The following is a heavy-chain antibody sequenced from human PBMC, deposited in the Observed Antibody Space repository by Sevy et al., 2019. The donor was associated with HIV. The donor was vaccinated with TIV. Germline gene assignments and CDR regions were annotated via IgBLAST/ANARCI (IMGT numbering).Heavy chain of an antibody. Sequence: SETLSLTCTVSGGSISSGSYYWSWIRQPAGKGLEWLGRIYTSGSTNYNPSLKSRVTISVDTSKNQFSLKLSSVTAADTAVYYCARGGGNSFLDAFDIWGQGTMVTVSS. CDR1: GGSISSGSYY. J-gene: IGHJ3*02. V-gene: IGHV4-61*02. CDR3: ARGGGNSFLDAFDI. D-gene: IGHD2-21*02. CDR2: IYTSGST.